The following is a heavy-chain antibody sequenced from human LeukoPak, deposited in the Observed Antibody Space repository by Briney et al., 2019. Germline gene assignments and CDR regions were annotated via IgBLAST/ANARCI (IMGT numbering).Heavy chain of an antibody. V-gene: IGHV4-61*02. D-gene: IGHD3-10*01. CDR3: ARAHKNYYGSGSSPYYFDY. J-gene: IGHJ4*02. CDR1: GGSISSGSYY. Sequence: SETLSLTCTVSGGSISSGSYYWSWIRQPAGKGLEWIGRIYTSGSTNYNPSLKSRATISVDTSKNQFSLKLSSVTAADTAVYYCARAHKNYYGSGSSPYYFDYWGQGTLVTVSS. CDR2: IYTSGST.